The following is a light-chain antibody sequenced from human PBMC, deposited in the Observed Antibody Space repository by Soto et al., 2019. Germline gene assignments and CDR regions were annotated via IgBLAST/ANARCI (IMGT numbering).Light chain of an antibody. J-gene: IGLJ1*01. CDR2: EVS. Sequence: HSVLTQPASVSGSPGQSITISCTGTSSDVGSYNLVSWYQQHPGKAPKLMIYEVSKRPSGVSNRFSGSKSGNTASLTISGLQAEDEADYYCCSYAGSSPPFVFGTGTKVTVL. CDR3: CSYAGSSPPFV. CDR1: SSDVGSYNL. V-gene: IGLV2-23*02.